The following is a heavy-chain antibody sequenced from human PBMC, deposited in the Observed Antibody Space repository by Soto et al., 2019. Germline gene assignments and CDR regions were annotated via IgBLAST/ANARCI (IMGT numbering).Heavy chain of an antibody. CDR3: AREYYDFWSGYLLDY. D-gene: IGHD3-3*01. Sequence: GGFLRLSCAASGFTFSSYAMSWVRQAPGKGLEWVSAISGSGGSTYYADSVKGRFTISRDNSKNTLYLQMNSLRAEDTAVYYCAREYYDFWSGYLLDYWGQGTLVPVSS. CDR2: ISGSGGST. CDR1: GFTFSSYA. V-gene: IGHV3-23*01. J-gene: IGHJ4*02.